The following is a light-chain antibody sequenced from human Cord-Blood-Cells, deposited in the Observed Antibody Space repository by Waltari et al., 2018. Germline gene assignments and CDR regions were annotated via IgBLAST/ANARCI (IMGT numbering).Light chain of an antibody. Sequence: QSALTQPASVSGSPGQSITISCTGTSSAVGGYNYVSWYQQHPGKAPKLLIYDVSKRPSGVSNRFSGSKSGNTASLTISGLQAEDEADYYCSSYTSSSTVVFGGGTKLTVL. V-gene: IGLV2-14*01. CDR2: DVS. CDR1: SSAVGGYNY. J-gene: IGLJ2*01. CDR3: SSYTSSSTVV.